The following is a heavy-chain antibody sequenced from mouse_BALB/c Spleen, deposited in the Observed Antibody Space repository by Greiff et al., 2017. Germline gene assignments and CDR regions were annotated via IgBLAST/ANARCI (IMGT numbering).Heavy chain of an antibody. CDR2: IYPGSGST. CDR3: TRGVYYRYSFAY. Sequence: LQQPGSELVRPGASVKLSCKASGYTFTSYWMHWVKQRPGQGLEWIGNIYPGSGSTNYDEKFKSKATLTVDTSSSTAYMQLSSLTSEDSAVYYCTRGVYYRYSFAYWGQGTLVTVSA. V-gene: IGHV1S22*01. D-gene: IGHD2-14*01. CDR1: GYTFTSYW. J-gene: IGHJ3*01.